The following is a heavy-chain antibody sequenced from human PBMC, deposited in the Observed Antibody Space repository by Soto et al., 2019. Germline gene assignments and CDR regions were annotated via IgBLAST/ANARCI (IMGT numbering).Heavy chain of an antibody. V-gene: IGHV3-15*01. CDR3: TSNAASKVGTLSY. D-gene: IGHD1-26*01. Sequence: GGSLRPSCAASGITFTNARMPWVRQEPGKWRELVGRIDGGKTDFAAPVEIRFTFSRDDSRNTLFLQMNSLKTEDTGVYYCTSNAASKVGTLSYWGQGTLVTVSS. J-gene: IGHJ4*02. CDR2: IDGGKT. CDR1: GITFTNAR.